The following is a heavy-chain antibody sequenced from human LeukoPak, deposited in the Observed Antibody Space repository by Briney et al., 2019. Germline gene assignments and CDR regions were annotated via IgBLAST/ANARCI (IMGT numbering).Heavy chain of an antibody. CDR1: GFTFSSYA. V-gene: IGHV3-23*01. Sequence: HPGGSLRLSCAASGFTFSSYAMSWVRQAPGKGLEWVSAISGSGGSTYYAGSVKGRFTISRDNSKNTLYLQMNSLRAEDTAVYYCAKLVPSDDFWSGYLGWFDPWGQGTLVTVSS. CDR3: AKLVPSDDFWSGYLGWFDP. D-gene: IGHD3-3*01. CDR2: ISGSGGST. J-gene: IGHJ5*02.